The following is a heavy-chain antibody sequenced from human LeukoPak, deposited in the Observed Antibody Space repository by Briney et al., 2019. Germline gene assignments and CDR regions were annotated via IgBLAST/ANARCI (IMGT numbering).Heavy chain of an antibody. CDR3: ARDVIAARLGYYYYMDV. D-gene: IGHD6-6*01. J-gene: IGHJ6*03. Sequence: PGGSLRLSCAASGFTVSSNYMSWVRQAPGKGLEWVSVIYSGGSTYYADSVKGRFTISRDNSKNTLYLQMNSLRAEDTAVYYCARDVIAARLGYYYYMDVWGKGTTVTVSS. CDR1: GFTVSSNY. CDR2: IYSGGST. V-gene: IGHV3-53*01.